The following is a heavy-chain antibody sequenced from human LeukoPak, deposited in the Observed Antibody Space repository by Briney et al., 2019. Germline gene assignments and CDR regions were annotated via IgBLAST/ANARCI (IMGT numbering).Heavy chain of an antibody. V-gene: IGHV1-18*01. CDR3: ATGDPGDV. Sequence: ASVKVSCKASGYTFTTYNINWVRQAPGQGLEWMGWISGYNGNTNYAQKLQGRVTMTTDTSTSTAYMELRSLRSDDTAVYYCATGDPGDVWGQGTLVTVSS. CDR2: ISGYNGNT. CDR1: GYTFTTYN. J-gene: IGHJ4*02. D-gene: IGHD3-16*01.